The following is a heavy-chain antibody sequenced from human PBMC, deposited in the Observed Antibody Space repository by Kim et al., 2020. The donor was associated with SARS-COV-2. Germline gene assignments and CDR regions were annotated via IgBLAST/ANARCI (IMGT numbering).Heavy chain of an antibody. J-gene: IGHJ4*02. V-gene: IGHV1-46*01. CDR2: INPSGGGT. Sequence: ASVKVSCKTSGYIFTNFYMHWVRQAPGQGLEWMGIINPSGGGTSYAQKFQDRVTMTRDTSTSTVYMELSSLRSEDTAVYYCARDPGKAPTYDSSDYGFDYWGQGTLVTVSS. D-gene: IGHD3-22*01. CDR1: GYIFTNFY. CDR3: ARDPGKAPTYDSSDYGFDY.